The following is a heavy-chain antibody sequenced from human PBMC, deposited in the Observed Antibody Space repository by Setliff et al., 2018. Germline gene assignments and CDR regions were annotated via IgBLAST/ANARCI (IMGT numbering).Heavy chain of an antibody. CDR1: GFTFSNYA. Sequence: SCAASGFTFSNYAMSWVRRAPGKGLAWVSGITGGGGSTYYADPVKGRFTISRDNAKNSLYLQMNSLRAEDTAVYYCARIRRAFDIWGQGTMVTVSS. CDR2: ITGGGGST. D-gene: IGHD2-15*01. V-gene: IGHV3-23*01. J-gene: IGHJ3*02. CDR3: ARIRRAFDI.